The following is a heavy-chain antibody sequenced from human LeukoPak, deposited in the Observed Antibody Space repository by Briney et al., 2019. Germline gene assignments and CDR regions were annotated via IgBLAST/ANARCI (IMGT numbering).Heavy chain of an antibody. V-gene: IGHV1-2*02. CDR2: IHPNSGAT. CDR1: GSTFTDYY. J-gene: IGHJ4*02. CDR3: SREDF. Sequence: APVKVSCKASGSTFTDYYLHWVRQASGQGLEWMGWIHPNSGATTYAQKFQGRVSMTRDTSINKVFMELSRLTFDDTAVYYCSREDFWGQGTLVTVSS.